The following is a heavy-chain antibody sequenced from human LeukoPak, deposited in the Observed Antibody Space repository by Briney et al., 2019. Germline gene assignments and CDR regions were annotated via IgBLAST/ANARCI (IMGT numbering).Heavy chain of an antibody. Sequence: GGSLRLSCAASGFTFSSYSMNWVRQAPGKGLEWVSSTDSSSSYIYYADSVKGRFTISRDNAKNSLYLQMNSLRAEDTAVYYCASGIAVGTAADYWGQGTLVTVSS. V-gene: IGHV3-21*01. J-gene: IGHJ4*02. CDR3: ASGIAVGTAADY. CDR1: GFTFSSYS. D-gene: IGHD6-19*01. CDR2: TDSSSSYI.